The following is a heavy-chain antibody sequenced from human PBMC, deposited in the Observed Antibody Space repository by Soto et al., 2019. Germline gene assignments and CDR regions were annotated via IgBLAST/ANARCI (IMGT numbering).Heavy chain of an antibody. CDR2: ISAYNGQT. D-gene: IGHD4-4*01. V-gene: IGHV1-18*01. J-gene: IGHJ6*02. CDR1: GYTFTIYG. CDR3: ARDYGNTGGMDV. Sequence: ASVKVSCKASGYTFTIYGISWVRQAPGQGLEWMGWISAYNGQTKYAQKFQGRVIMTTDTSTTTAYMELRSLRSDDTAVYYCARDYGNTGGMDVWGHGTTVTVSS.